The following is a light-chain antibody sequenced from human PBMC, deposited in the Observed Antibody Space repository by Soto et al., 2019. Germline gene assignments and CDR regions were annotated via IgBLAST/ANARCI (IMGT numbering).Light chain of an antibody. J-gene: IGLJ2*01. CDR3: QSYDSSLSGSV. CDR1: SSNIGAGYG. Sequence: QSVLTQPPSVSGAPGQRVTISCTGSSSNIGAGYGVHWYQQLPGAAPKLLIYVNNNRPSGVPDRFSGSKSGTSASLAITGLQAEDEADYYCQSYDSSLSGSVFGGGTKLTVL. CDR2: VNN. V-gene: IGLV1-40*01.